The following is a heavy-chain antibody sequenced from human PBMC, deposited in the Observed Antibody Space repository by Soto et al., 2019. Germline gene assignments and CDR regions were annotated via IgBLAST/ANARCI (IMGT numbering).Heavy chain of an antibody. D-gene: IGHD2-21*01. CDR3: ARDTRIAIEVRNWYFDL. J-gene: IGHJ2*01. CDR1: GFTFSSYS. V-gene: IGHV3-48*01. Sequence: GGSLRLSCAASGFTFSSYSMNWVRQAPGKGLEWVSYISSSSSTIYYADSVKGRFTISRDNAKNSLYLQMNSLRAEDTAVYYCARDTRIAIEVRNWYFDLWGRGTLVTVPQ. CDR2: ISSSSSTI.